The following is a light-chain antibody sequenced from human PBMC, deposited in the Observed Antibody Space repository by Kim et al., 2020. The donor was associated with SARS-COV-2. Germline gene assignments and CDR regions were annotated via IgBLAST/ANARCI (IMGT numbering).Light chain of an antibody. Sequence: ASIGDRVNIPCRDSQAISSYFALYQQRPGKAPKLLIYDSSTLHSGVPSRFSGSGSGTEFTLTISSLQPEDFATYYCQQLNSSPLTFGGGTKVDIK. J-gene: IGKJ4*01. V-gene: IGKV1-9*01. CDR1: QAISSY. CDR2: DSS. CDR3: QQLNSSPLT.